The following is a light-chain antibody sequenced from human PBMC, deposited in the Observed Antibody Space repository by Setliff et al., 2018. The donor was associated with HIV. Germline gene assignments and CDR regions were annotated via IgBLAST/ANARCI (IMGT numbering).Light chain of an antibody. Sequence: QSALTQPASVSGSPGQSITISCTGTSSDVGGYNYVSWYQQHPGKAPKLMICEVSKRPSGVPDRFSGSKSGNTASLTVSGLQAEDEADYYCSSYAGSNNRYVFGTGTKVTVL. CDR1: SSDVGGYNY. CDR3: SSYAGSNNRYV. CDR2: EVS. V-gene: IGLV2-8*01. J-gene: IGLJ1*01.